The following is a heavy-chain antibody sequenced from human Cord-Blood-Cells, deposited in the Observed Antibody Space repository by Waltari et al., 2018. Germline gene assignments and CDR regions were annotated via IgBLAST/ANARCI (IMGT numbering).Heavy chain of an antibody. CDR3: ARGPAIDY. V-gene: IGHV1-8*01. Sequence: QVQLVQSGAEVKKPGASVKVSCKASGYTLPSYDINWVRQATGQGLEWMGWMKPTSWNTGDAQRCHGRGTMTRNTSISTAYMGLSSLRSEETAVFYCARGPAIDYWGQGSLVTVSS. CDR1: GYTLPSYD. CDR2: MKPTSWNT. J-gene: IGHJ4*02.